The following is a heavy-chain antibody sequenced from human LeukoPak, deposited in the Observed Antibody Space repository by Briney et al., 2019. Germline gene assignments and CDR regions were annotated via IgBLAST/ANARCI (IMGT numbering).Heavy chain of an antibody. CDR2: IWFDGSKT. CDR3: ARARGYDGSDYYYGFFDY. D-gene: IGHD3-22*01. V-gene: IGHV3-33*01. J-gene: IGHJ4*02. CDR1: GFTFSNYS. Sequence: GGSLRLSCAASGFTFSNYSMHWVRQAPGKGLEWVAVIWFDGSKTYHADSVKGRFTISRDNSKNTLYLQMNSLRAEDTAVYYCARARGYDGSDYYYGFFDYWGQGTLVTASS.